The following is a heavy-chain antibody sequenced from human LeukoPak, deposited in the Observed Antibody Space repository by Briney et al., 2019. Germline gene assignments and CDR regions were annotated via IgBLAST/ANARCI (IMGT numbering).Heavy chain of an antibody. CDR1: GFTFNIYW. V-gene: IGHV3-74*01. Sequence: QPGGSLLLSCAASGFTFNIYWMHWVRQAPGKGLVWVSRIYGDGSGTTYADSVKGRFTISRDNARNTLYLQMNSLRAEDTAMYYCARDKTYGMDVWGQGTTVTVSS. J-gene: IGHJ6*02. CDR3: ARDKTYGMDV. CDR2: IYGDGSGT.